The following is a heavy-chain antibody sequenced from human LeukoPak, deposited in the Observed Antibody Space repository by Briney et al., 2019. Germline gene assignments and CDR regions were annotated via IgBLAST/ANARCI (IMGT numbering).Heavy chain of an antibody. Sequence: GGSLRLSCAASGFTFSSYAMSWVRQAPGKGLEWVAAIWFDGIRKYYADSVKGRLTISRDNSKNTLYLQMNSLRAEDTAVYYCARDLEDSSPFGAFDMWGQGTMVTVSS. CDR1: GFTFSSYA. CDR2: IWFDGIRK. D-gene: IGHD3-22*01. CDR3: ARDLEDSSPFGAFDM. V-gene: IGHV3-33*08. J-gene: IGHJ3*02.